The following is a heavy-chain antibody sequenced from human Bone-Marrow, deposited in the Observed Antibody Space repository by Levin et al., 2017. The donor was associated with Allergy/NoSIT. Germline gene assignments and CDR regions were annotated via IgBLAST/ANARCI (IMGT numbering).Heavy chain of an antibody. CDR1: GGSFSSSY. CDR3: ATMVDPGDRYWYFDL. J-gene: IGHJ2*01. Sequence: SQTLSLTCAVYGGSFSSSYRSWIRLPPGKGLEWIGEITSFGDTNYNPSLKSRVTISEDTSKKQFSLRLTSVSAADTAVYFCATMVDPGDRYWYFDLWGRGTLVTVSS. V-gene: IGHV4-34*01. CDR2: ITSFGDT. D-gene: IGHD1-1*01.